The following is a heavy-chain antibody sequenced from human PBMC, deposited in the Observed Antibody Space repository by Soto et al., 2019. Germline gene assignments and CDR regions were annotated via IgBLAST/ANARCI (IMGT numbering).Heavy chain of an antibody. CDR1: GFSLSTSGVG. CDR2: IYWNDDK. CDR3: AHRPHPRSCGGDCPNWFDP. J-gene: IGHJ5*02. D-gene: IGHD2-21*02. Sequence: SGPTLVNPTQTLTLTCTFSGFSLSTSGVGVGWIRQPPGKALEWLALIYWNDDKRYSPSLKSRLTITKDTSKNQVVLTMTNMDPVDTATYYCAHRPHPRSCGGDCPNWFDPWGQGTLVTVSS. V-gene: IGHV2-5*01.